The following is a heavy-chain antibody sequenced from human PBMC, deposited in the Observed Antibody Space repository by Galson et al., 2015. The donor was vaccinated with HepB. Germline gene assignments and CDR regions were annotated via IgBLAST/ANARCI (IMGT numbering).Heavy chain of an antibody. J-gene: IGHJ4*02. D-gene: IGHD4-17*01. V-gene: IGHV3-23*01. CDR1: TLILTKYA. CDR3: AKNYGDYVYDRFEL. CDR2: VSANGATT. Sequence: SLRLSCAASTLILTKYAMTWARQAPGKGLEWVSVVSANGATTHYADSVRGRFTIFRDNSKNTLYLQMSSLRLEDTAVYFCAKNYGDYVYDRFELWGQGTLVTVSS.